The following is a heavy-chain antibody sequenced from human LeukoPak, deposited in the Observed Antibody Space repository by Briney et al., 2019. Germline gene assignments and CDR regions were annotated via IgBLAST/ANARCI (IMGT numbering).Heavy chain of an antibody. CDR1: GGSISSYY. Sequence: SETLSLTCTVSGGSISSYYWSWIRQPPGKGLEWIGYIYYSGSTNYNPSLKSRVTISVDTSKNQFSLKLSSVTAADTAVYYCARGEYSYGYSIDYWGQGTLVTVSS. V-gene: IGHV4-59*01. CDR3: ARGEYSYGYSIDY. CDR2: IYYSGST. D-gene: IGHD5-18*01. J-gene: IGHJ4*02.